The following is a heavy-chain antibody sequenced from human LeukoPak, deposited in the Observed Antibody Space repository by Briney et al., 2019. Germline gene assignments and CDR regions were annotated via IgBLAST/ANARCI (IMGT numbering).Heavy chain of an antibody. CDR1: GGSFSGYY. CDR3: ARGHEVRGVIGYYYYYYMDV. V-gene: IGHV4-34*01. CDR2: INHSGST. D-gene: IGHD3-10*01. J-gene: IGHJ6*03. Sequence: PSETLSLTCAVYGGSFSGYYWSWIRQPPGKGLEWIGEINHSGSTNYNPSLKSRVTISVDTSKNQFSLKLSSVTAADPAVYYCARGHEVRGVIGYYYYYYMDVWGKGTTVTVSS.